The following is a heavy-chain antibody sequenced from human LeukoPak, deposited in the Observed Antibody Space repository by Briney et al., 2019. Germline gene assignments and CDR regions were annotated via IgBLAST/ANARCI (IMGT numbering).Heavy chain of an antibody. CDR1: GFTFSNVW. D-gene: IGHD3-10*01. J-gene: IGHJ4*02. V-gene: IGHV3-15*01. Sequence: PGGSLRLSCAASGFTFSNVWMSRVHQAPGKGLKWVSRIKSKTDGGTTDYAAPVKGRFTISRDDSKNTLSLQMNSLKTEDTAVYYCTTVWSERTGWFGELLSFGYWGQGTLVTVSS. CDR2: IKSKTDGGTT. CDR3: TTVWSERTGWFGELLSFGY.